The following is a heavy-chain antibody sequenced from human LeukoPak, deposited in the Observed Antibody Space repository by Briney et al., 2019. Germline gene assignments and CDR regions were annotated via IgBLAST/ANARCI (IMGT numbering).Heavy chain of an antibody. D-gene: IGHD1-26*01. J-gene: IGHJ4*02. Sequence: GGSLRLSCAASGFTFRSDAMSWVRQAPGKGLEWVSVISGSGDKTYYAVSVKGRFTISRDNSKNTLYLQMNSLRAEDTAVYYCAKGREWELPLDYWGQGTLVTVSS. V-gene: IGHV3-23*01. CDR1: GFTFRSDA. CDR2: ISGSGDKT. CDR3: AKGREWELPLDY.